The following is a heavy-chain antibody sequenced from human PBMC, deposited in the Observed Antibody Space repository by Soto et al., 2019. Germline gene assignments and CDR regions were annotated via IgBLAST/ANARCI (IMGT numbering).Heavy chain of an antibody. CDR2: IYINGST. Sequence: GGSLRLSCAASGFSVSSNYMSWVRQAPGEGLEWVAIIYINGSTDYADSVQGRFSVSRDIYKNTLFLQMNNLRAEDTAVYFCSGDPSGYDEGDWYHGVDVWGQGTTVTVSS. CDR3: SGDPSGYDEGDWYHGVDV. CDR1: GFSVSSNY. V-gene: IGHV3-53*01. J-gene: IGHJ6*02. D-gene: IGHD5-12*01.